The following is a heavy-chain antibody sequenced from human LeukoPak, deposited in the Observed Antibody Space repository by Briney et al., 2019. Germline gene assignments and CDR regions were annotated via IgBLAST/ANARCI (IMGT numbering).Heavy chain of an antibody. V-gene: IGHV1-18*01. D-gene: IGHD2-2*03. Sequence: GASVKVSCKASGYTFTSYGISWVRQAPGQGLEWMGWISAYSGNTNYAQKLQGRVTMTADTSTSTAYMELRSLRSDDTAVYYCARDVDIVVVPAAFDPWGQGTLVTVSS. CDR1: GYTFTSYG. CDR2: ISAYSGNT. J-gene: IGHJ5*02. CDR3: ARDVDIVVVPAAFDP.